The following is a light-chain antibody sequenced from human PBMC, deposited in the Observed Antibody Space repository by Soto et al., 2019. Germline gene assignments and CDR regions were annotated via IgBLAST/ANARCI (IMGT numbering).Light chain of an antibody. J-gene: IGKJ4*01. CDR1: QSVDSIY. V-gene: IGKV3-15*01. CDR2: GAS. CDR3: QQYNKWPLT. Sequence: EIVMTQSPATLSVSPGERATLFCRASQSVDSIYLAWYQQKPGQSPRLLIYGASTRATGMPARFSGSGSGTEFTLIISSLQSEDFAVYYCQQYNKWPLTFGGGTKVDI.